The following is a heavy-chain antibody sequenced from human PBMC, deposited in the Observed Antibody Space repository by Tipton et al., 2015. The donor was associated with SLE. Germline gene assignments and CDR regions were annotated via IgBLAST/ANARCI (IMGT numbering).Heavy chain of an antibody. CDR3: ARLRDVVGGSEGAYFDS. Sequence: QLVQSGAEVKKPGESLRISCKGSGYSFTNYWIIWVRQMPGKGLEWMGSIDPSDSYTKYSPSFQGHVTISADKSISTAYLQCSRLEASDTAMYYCARLRDVVGGSEGAYFDSWGQGTLVTVSS. CDR2: IDPSDSYT. J-gene: IGHJ4*02. D-gene: IGHD1-26*01. V-gene: IGHV5-10-1*01. CDR1: GYSFTNYW.